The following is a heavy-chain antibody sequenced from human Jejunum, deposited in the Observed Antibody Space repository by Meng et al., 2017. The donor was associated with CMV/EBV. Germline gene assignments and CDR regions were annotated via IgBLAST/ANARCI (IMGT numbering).Heavy chain of an antibody. CDR2: MRYDGLNA. D-gene: IGHD6-6*01. Sequence: QVDLCELGGGVVHPGGSLSLSLEASGFTLSTYGIHWVRQAPGKGLEWVAFMRYDGLNADYSDSVRGRFTISRDNSRNTLYLQMNSLRAEDTAVYYCASPPPIGAALDYWGQGTLVTVSS. CDR1: GFTLSTYG. V-gene: IGHV3-30*02. CDR3: ASPPPIGAALDY. J-gene: IGHJ4*02.